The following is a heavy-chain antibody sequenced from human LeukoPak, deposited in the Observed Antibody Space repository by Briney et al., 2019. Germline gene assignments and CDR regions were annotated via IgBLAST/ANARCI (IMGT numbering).Heavy chain of an antibody. Sequence: PGGSLRLSCAASGFNFRDAAMTWVRQAPGKGLEWVSLISFSGDNSYYADSVKGRFTISRDNSKNTLSLQMNSLRVEDTAIYYCAKDRQLSAWGLGTMVTVSS. V-gene: IGHV3-23*01. J-gene: IGHJ3*01. CDR3: AKDRQLSA. CDR2: ISFSGDNS. D-gene: IGHD5-24*01. CDR1: GFNFRDAA.